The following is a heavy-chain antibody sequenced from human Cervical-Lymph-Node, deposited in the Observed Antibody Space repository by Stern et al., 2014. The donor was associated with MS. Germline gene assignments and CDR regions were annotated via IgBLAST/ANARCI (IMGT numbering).Heavy chain of an antibody. CDR3: ARETVAADNNWFDP. CDR2: IYPSGST. CDR1: GGSISSGSYY. D-gene: IGHD6-19*01. V-gene: IGHV4-61*02. Sequence: QVQLQESGPGLVKPSQTLSLTCTVSGGSISSGSYYWSWIRQPAGKGLEWIGRIYPSGSTKHKPSLKSRFPISAAPPKNHFPRKLSSVTAADTAVYYCARETVAADNNWFDPWGQGTLVTVSS. J-gene: IGHJ5*02.